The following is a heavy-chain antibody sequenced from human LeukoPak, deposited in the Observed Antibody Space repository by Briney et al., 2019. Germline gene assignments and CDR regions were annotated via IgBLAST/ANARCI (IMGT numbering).Heavy chain of an antibody. CDR3: ARRYCSGGSCYSERGAFDI. V-gene: IGHV4-38-2*02. CDR2: IYYSGTT. CDR1: GYSISSGYY. J-gene: IGHJ3*02. Sequence: PSETLSLTCTVSGYSISSGYYWDWIRQPPGRGLEWIGSIYYSGTTYYNPSLKSRVTISVDTSKNQFSLKLSSVTAADTAVYYCARRYCSGGSCYSERGAFDIWGQGTMVTVSS. D-gene: IGHD2-15*01.